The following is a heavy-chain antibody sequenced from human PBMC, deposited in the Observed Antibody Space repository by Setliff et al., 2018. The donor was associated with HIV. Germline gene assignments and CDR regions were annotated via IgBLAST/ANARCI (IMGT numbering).Heavy chain of an antibody. V-gene: IGHV3-21*01. CDR2: ISSSGNYM. CDR1: GFTFTSYS. D-gene: IGHD3-22*01. Sequence: PGGSLRLSCADSGFTFTSYSMNWVRQAPGKGLEWVSSISSSGNYMFYADSVKGRFTISRDNAGNSLSLLMNSLRAEDTAVYFCARDKDMTVAFDLWGQGTPVTVSS. CDR3: ARDKDMTVAFDL. J-gene: IGHJ4*02.